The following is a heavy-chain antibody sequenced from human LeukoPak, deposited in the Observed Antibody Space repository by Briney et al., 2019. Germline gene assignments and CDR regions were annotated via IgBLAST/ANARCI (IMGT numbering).Heavy chain of an antibody. D-gene: IGHD6-13*01. CDR3: ARGVAAAGNYYYYYMDV. Sequence: ASVKVSCKASGGTFSSYAISWVRQAPGQGLEWMGGIIPIFGTANYAQKFQGRVTITTDESTSTAYMKLSSLRSEDTAVYYCARGVAAAGNYYYYYMDVWGKGTTVTVSS. V-gene: IGHV1-69*05. CDR2: IIPIFGTA. J-gene: IGHJ6*03. CDR1: GGTFSSYA.